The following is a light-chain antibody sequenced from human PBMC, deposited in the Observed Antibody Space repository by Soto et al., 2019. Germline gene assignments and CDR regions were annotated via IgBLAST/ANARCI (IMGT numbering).Light chain of an antibody. J-gene: IGLJ2*01. CDR3: SSYTTSTTFHVV. Sequence: QSALTQPPSVSGSPGQSVTISCTGASSDFGSSNRVSWYQQSPGTAPRLMIYDVSNRPSGVPDRFSGSKSGNTASLTISGLQAEDEADYYCSSYTTSTTFHVVFGGGTKLTVL. V-gene: IGLV2-18*02. CDR2: DVS. CDR1: SSDFGSSNR.